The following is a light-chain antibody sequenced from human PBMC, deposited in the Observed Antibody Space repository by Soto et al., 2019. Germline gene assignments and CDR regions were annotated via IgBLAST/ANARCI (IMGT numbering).Light chain of an antibody. J-gene: IGKJ1*01. V-gene: IGKV3-15*01. CDR2: GAS. CDR1: QSVNTN. CDR3: QQYNNWPSWT. Sequence: EIVVTQSPAPLSVSPGERATLSCTGSQSVNTNFAWYQQKPGQAPRLLIYGASTRATGIPARFSGSGSGTEFTLTISSLQSEDFAVYYCQQYNNWPSWTLGQGTKVDIK.